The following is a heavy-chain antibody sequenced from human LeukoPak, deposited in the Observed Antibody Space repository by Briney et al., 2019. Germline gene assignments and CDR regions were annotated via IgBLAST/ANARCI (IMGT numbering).Heavy chain of an antibody. Sequence: ASVKVSCKASGYTFTSYGISWVRQAPGQGLEWMGWISAYNGNTNYAQKLQGRVTMTTDTSTSTAYMELRSLRSDDTAVYYCARARRGRITMIVVAYYDALDIWGQGTMVTVSS. CDR2: ISAYNGNT. V-gene: IGHV1-18*01. CDR3: ARARRGRITMIVVAYYDALDI. J-gene: IGHJ3*02. CDR1: GYTFTSYG. D-gene: IGHD3-22*01.